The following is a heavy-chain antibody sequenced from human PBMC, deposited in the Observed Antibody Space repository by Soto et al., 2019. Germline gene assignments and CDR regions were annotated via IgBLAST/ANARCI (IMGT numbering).Heavy chain of an antibody. J-gene: IGHJ4*02. CDR3: ARGGSYGVDY. V-gene: IGHV1-18*01. Sequence: QVQLVQSGGEVKKPEASVKVSCKTSGYSFSTYGISWVRQAPGQGLEWMGWISVFNGNTNYARKVQDRVIISTDTSTSTAYMELGSLTSDDTAIYYCARGGSYGVDYWGQGTLVTVSS. D-gene: IGHD3-10*01. CDR2: ISVFNGNT. CDR1: GYSFSTYG.